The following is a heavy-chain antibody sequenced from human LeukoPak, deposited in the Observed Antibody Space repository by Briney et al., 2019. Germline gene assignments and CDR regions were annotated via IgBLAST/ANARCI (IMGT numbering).Heavy chain of an antibody. J-gene: IGHJ4*02. CDR2: INHSGSA. Sequence: SETLSLTCAVYGGSFSAYYWSWIRQPPGKGLEWIGEINHSGSANYNPSLKSRVTISVDTSKNQFSLKLSSVTAADTAVYYCARVVSRINGLREGYFDYWGQGTLVTVSP. CDR3: ARVVSRINGLREGYFDY. V-gene: IGHV4-34*01. D-gene: IGHD2-21*01. CDR1: GGSFSAYY.